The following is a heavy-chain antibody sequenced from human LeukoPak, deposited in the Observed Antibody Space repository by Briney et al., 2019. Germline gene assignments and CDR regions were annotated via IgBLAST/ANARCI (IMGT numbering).Heavy chain of an antibody. Sequence: GGSLRLSCAASGFTFDDYAMHWVRQAPGKGLEWVSLISWDGGSTYYADSVKGRFTISRDNSKNSLYLQMNSLRAEDTALYYCAKDSVPGSGSYYKPFYYYYYGMDVWGQGTTVTVSS. CDR1: GFTFDDYA. D-gene: IGHD3-10*01. V-gene: IGHV3-43D*03. CDR2: ISWDGGST. J-gene: IGHJ6*02. CDR3: AKDSVPGSGSYYKPFYYYYYGMDV.